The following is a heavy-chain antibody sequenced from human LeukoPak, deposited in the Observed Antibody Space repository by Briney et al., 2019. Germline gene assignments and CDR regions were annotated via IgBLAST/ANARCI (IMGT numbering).Heavy chain of an antibody. CDR3: ARDLTAMRGFCSY. J-gene: IGHJ4*02. D-gene: IGHD5-18*01. CDR1: GGTFSSYA. Sequence: ASVKVSCKASGGTFSSYAISWVRQAPGQGLEWMGGIIPIFGTANYAQKFQGRVTITADESTSTAYMELSSLRSEDTAVNYCARDLTAMRGFCSYWGQGTLVTVSS. CDR2: IIPIFGTA. V-gene: IGHV1-69*01.